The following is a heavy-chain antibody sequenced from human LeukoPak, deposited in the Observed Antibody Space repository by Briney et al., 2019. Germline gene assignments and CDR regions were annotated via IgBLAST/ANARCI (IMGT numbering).Heavy chain of an antibody. J-gene: IGHJ3*02. CDR1: GFTFSSYA. CDR2: ISYDGSNK. Sequence: GGSLRLSCAASGFTFSSYAMHWVRQAPGKGLEWVAVISYDGSNKYYADSVKGRFTISRDNSKNTLYLQMNSLRAEDTAVYYCARDWVVPAAIGSEDDAFDIWGQGTMVTVSS. D-gene: IGHD2-2*01. CDR3: ARDWVVPAAIGSEDDAFDI. V-gene: IGHV3-30*04.